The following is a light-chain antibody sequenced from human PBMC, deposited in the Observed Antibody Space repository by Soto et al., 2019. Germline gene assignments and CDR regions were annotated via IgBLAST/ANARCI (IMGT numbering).Light chain of an antibody. CDR3: QQYNNWWT. CDR1: QSVSNN. V-gene: IGKV3-15*01. CDR2: GAS. J-gene: IGKJ1*01. Sequence: EIVMTQSPATLSVSPGERATLSCRASQSVSNNLAWYQKNPGQAPRLLIYGASTRAIGIPARFSGSGSGTEFTLTISSLEAEDFACYYCQQYNNWWTFGQGTRVDIK.